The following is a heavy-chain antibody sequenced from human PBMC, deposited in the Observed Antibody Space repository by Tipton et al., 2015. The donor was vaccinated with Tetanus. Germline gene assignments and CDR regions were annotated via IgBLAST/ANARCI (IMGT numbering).Heavy chain of an antibody. Sequence: SLRLSCAASGFTFSNSWMTWVRQAPGKWLEWVANMNQDGSEIYYVDSVKGRFTISRDNAKRSLYLQMNSLRAEDTAVFYCARSGYYYGLDVWGQGTTVTVSS. CDR2: MNQDGSEI. V-gene: IGHV3-7*03. CDR3: ARSGYYYGLDV. D-gene: IGHD1-26*01. J-gene: IGHJ6*02. CDR1: GFTFSNSW.